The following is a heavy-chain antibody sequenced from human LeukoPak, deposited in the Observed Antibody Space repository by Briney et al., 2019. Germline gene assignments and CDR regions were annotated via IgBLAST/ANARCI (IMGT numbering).Heavy chain of an antibody. D-gene: IGHD3-22*01. J-gene: IGHJ4*02. CDR1: GGSISSYY. Sequence: PSETLSLTCTVSGGSISSYYWSWIRQPPGKGLEWLGYIYYNGRSNYNSSLKRRVTLSLDTSTNQFSLKLSSVTAADTAVYYCARDDSGGYYYVYYWGQGTLVTVSS. CDR3: ARDDSGGYYYVYY. V-gene: IGHV4-59*01. CDR2: IYYNGRS.